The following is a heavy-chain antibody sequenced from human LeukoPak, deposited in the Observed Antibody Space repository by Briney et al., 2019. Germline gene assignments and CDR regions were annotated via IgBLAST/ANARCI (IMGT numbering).Heavy chain of an antibody. CDR1: GFTFDDYA. CDR3: AKVQQYYDYVWGSSSYYFDY. J-gene: IGHJ4*02. CDR2: ISWNSGSI. D-gene: IGHD3-16*01. Sequence: GRSLRLSCAASGFTFDDYAMHWVRQAPGKGLEWVSGISWNSGSIGYADSVKGRFTISRDNAKNPLYLQMNSLRAEDTALYYCAKVQQYYDYVWGSSSYYFDYWGQGTLVTVSS. V-gene: IGHV3-9*01.